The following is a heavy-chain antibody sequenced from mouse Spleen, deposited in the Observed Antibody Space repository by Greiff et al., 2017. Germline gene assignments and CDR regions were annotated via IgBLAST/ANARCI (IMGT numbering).Heavy chain of an antibody. CDR3: ASGLWMITTGSYAMDY. CDR1: GYAFSSSW. V-gene: IGHV1-82*01. D-gene: IGHD2-4*01. CDR2: IYPGDGDT. J-gene: IGHJ4*01. Sequence: QVQLKESGPELVKPGASVKISCKASGYAFSSSWMNWVKQRPGKGLEWIGRIYPGDGDTNYNGKFKGKATLTADKSSSTAYMQLSSLTSEDSAVYFCASGLWMITTGSYAMDYWGQGTSVTVSS.